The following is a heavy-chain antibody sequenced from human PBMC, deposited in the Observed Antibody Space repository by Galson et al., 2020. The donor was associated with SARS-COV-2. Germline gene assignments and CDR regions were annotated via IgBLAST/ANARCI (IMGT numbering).Heavy chain of an antibody. CDR2: IYTSGST. Sequence: SETLSLTCTVSGGSISSGSNYWSRIRQPAGKGLEWIGRIYTSGSTNYNPSLKSRVTISEDTSKNQFSLKLSSVTAAATAGYYCAAGGVSGSDPFVFRLDPWGQGTLGSV. J-gene: IGHJ5*02. V-gene: IGHV4-61*02. CDR3: AAGGVSGSDPFVFRLDP. CDR1: GGSISSGSNY. D-gene: IGHD1-26*01.